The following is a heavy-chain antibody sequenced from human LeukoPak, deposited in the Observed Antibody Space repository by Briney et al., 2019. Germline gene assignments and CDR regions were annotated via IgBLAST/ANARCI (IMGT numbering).Heavy chain of an antibody. V-gene: IGHV5-51*01. Sequence: GASLQISCQASGSTFAKYWIGWVRQLPGKGLEWMGIIYPGDSDTRYGPSFQGQVTISVDKSINTAYLQWIRLKASDTAMYYCARRFGERLYSNNDAFDSGGQGTLVTVSS. D-gene: IGHD4-11*01. J-gene: IGHJ4*02. CDR3: ARRFGERLYSNNDAFDS. CDR2: IYPGDSDT. CDR1: GSTFAKYW.